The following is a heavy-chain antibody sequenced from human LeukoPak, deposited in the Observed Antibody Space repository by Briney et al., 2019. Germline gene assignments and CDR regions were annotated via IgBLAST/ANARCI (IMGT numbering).Heavy chain of an antibody. CDR2: MSPNSGNT. CDR3: AGTQRGLEWLSNFYYFDY. Sequence: GASVKVSCKASGYTFTSYDINWVRQATGQGLEWMGWMSPNSGNTGYAQKFQGRVTMTRNTSISTAYMELSSLRSEDTAVYYCAGTQRGLEWLSNFYYFDYWGQGTLVTVSS. CDR1: GYTFTSYD. J-gene: IGHJ4*02. D-gene: IGHD3-3*01. V-gene: IGHV1-8*01.